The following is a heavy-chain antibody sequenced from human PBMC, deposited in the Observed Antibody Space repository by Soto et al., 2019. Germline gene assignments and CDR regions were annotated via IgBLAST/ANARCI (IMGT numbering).Heavy chain of an antibody. V-gene: IGHV4-61*01. CDR2: AYYSGST. Sequence: SETLSLTCTVSGGSVSSGSYFWSWIRQPPGKGLEWIGYAYYSGSTKYNPSLKSRVTTSVDTSNNQFSLKLTSVTAADTAVYYCARDPNYGWGSFEYWSQGIVVTVSA. J-gene: IGHJ4*02. CDR3: ARDPNYGWGSFEY. CDR1: GGSVSSGSYF. D-gene: IGHD3-16*01.